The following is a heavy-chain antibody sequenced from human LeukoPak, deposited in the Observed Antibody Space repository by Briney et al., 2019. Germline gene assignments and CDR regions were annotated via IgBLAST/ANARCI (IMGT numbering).Heavy chain of an antibody. Sequence: GESLKISCQGSGYSFTSYWIGWVRQLPGKGLEWMGIIYPGDSDTRYSPSFQGQVTISADKSISTAYLQWSSLKVSDTAMYYCARVGVKDAFDIWGQGTMVTVSS. D-gene: IGHD3-16*01. V-gene: IGHV5-51*01. CDR1: GYSFTSYW. CDR3: ARVGVKDAFDI. CDR2: IYPGDSDT. J-gene: IGHJ3*02.